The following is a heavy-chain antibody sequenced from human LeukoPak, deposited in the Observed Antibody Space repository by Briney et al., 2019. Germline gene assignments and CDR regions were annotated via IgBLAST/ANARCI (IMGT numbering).Heavy chain of an antibody. J-gene: IGHJ6*02. CDR2: IYSGGST. CDR1: GFTVSSNY. D-gene: IGHD6-13*01. V-gene: IGHV3-66*01. CDR3: ARDYKYSSSWSGNYYYGMDV. Sequence: GGSLRLSCAASGFTVSSNYMSWVRQAPGKGLEWVSVIYSGGSTYYADSVKGRFTISRDNSKNTLYLQMNSLRAEDTAVYYCARDYKYSSSWSGNYYYGMDVWGQGTTVTVSS.